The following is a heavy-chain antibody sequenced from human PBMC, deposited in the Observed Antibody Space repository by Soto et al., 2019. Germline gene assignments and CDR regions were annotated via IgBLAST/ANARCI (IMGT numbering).Heavy chain of an antibody. Sequence: SETLSLTCTVSGGSISSYYWSWIRQPPGKGLELIGYIYYSGSTNYNPSLKSRVTISVDTSKNQFSLKLSSVTAADTAVYYCARGLHCSGGSCYSGRWGAYDYWGQGTLVTVSS. V-gene: IGHV4-59*01. CDR2: IYYSGST. D-gene: IGHD2-15*01. J-gene: IGHJ4*02. CDR1: GGSISSYY. CDR3: ARGLHCSGGSCYSGRWGAYDY.